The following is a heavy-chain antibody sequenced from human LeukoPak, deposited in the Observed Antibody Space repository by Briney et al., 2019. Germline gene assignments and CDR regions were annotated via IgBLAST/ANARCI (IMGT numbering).Heavy chain of an antibody. Sequence: SQTLSLTCAISGDSVSSNGASWSWTRQSPSRGLEWLRRTYYRSKWYTEYGVSVGSRMTINVDTSKNHFSLQLNSVTPEDTAVYYCARDLLVTTGYALGYWGQGTLVTVS. CDR1: GDSVSSNGAS. CDR3: ARDLLVTTGYALGY. J-gene: IGHJ4*02. D-gene: IGHD1-1*01. V-gene: IGHV6-1*01. CDR2: TYYRSKWYT.